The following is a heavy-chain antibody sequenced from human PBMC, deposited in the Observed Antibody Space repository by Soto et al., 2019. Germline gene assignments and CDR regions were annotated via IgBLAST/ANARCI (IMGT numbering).Heavy chain of an antibody. V-gene: IGHV3-11*05. CDR3: ARRLRYFDWFTFDY. CDR2: ISSSSSYT. Sequence: QVQLVESGGGLVKPGGSLRLSCAASGFTFSDYYMSWIRQAPGKGLEWVSYISSSSSYTNYADSVKGRFTISRDNAKNSLYLQMNSLRAEDTAVYYCARRLRYFDWFTFDYWGQGTLVTVSS. J-gene: IGHJ4*02. D-gene: IGHD3-9*01. CDR1: GFTFSDYY.